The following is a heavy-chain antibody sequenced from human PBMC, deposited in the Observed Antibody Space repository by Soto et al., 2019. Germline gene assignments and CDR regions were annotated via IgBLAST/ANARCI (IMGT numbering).Heavy chain of an antibody. V-gene: IGHV4-59*12. J-gene: IGHJ4*02. CDR2: IYHSGST. CDR3: ASGVVDFYDSSGYYFSPYYFDY. Sequence: PSETLSLTCTVSGGSISSYYWSWIRQPPGKGLEWIGYIYHSGSTYYNPSLKSRVTISVDRSKNQFSLKLSSVTAADTAVYYCASGVVDFYDSSGYYFSPYYFDYWGQGTQVTVSS. CDR1: GGSISSYY. D-gene: IGHD3-22*01.